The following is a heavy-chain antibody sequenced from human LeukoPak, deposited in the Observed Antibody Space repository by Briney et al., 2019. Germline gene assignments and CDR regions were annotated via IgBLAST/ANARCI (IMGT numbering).Heavy chain of an antibody. Sequence: GGSLRLSCAASGFTFNNYELIWVRQAPGKGLEWVSNISSSGSNIYYADSVKGRFIISRDNAKNSLYLQMNSLRAEDTAVYYCARETYSYDSSGNSPFDYWGQGTLVTVSS. CDR3: ARETYSYDSSGNSPFDY. J-gene: IGHJ4*02. D-gene: IGHD3-22*01. CDR2: ISSSGSNI. V-gene: IGHV3-48*03. CDR1: GFTFNNYE.